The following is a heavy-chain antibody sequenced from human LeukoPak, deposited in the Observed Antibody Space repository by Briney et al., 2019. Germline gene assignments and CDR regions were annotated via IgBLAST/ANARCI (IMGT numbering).Heavy chain of an antibody. Sequence: SETLSLTCTVSGGSISSYYWSWIRQPAGKGLEWIGRIYTSGSTNYNPSLKSRVTMSVDTSKNQFSLNLASLTAADTALYYCAGRGSSSGTFDIWGPGTFVTVSS. V-gene: IGHV4-4*07. CDR1: GGSISSYY. D-gene: IGHD2-2*01. CDR3: AGRGSSSGTFDI. CDR2: IYTSGST. J-gene: IGHJ3*02.